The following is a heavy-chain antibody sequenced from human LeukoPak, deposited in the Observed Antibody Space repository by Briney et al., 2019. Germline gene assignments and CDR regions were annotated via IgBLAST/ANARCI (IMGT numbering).Heavy chain of an antibody. V-gene: IGHV3-11*04. J-gene: IGHJ6*02. CDR3: ARAVKYYYGMDV. CDR1: GFTFSDYY. Sequence: GGSLRLSCAASGFTFSDYYMSWIRQAPGKGLEWGSYISSSGSTIFYADSVKGRFTISRDNAKKSLYLQMNSLRAEDTAVYYCARAVKYYYGMDVWGQGTTVTVSS. D-gene: IGHD3-22*01. CDR2: ISSSGSTI.